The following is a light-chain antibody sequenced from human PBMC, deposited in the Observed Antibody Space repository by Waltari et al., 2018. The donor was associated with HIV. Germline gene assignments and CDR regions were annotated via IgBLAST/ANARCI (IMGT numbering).Light chain of an antibody. V-gene: IGLV2-23*02. CDR1: WSAIGSYAL. Sequence: QSTLTQPASVSGSPGQSITLSCSGTWSAIGSYALASWYQHFPGKAPKRILYDVNERPSGVSPRYSCSKSGNTASLVISGLQSEDEADYYCCSYAASGTFVVFGGGTRLTV. CDR2: DVN. J-gene: IGLJ3*02. CDR3: CSYAASGTFVV.